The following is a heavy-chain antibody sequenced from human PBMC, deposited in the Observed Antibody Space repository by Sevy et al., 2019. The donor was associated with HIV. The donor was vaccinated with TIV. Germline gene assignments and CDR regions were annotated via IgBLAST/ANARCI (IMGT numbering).Heavy chain of an antibody. J-gene: IGHJ6*02. Sequence: GGCLRLSCAASGFTFSTYAMHWVRQAPGKGLEWVAVISYDGSIKYSADSVKGRFTISRDNSKNTLYLQMNSLRPEDTAVYYCAGERTYYYDSSGSDYGYYGMDVWGQGATVTVSS. V-gene: IGHV3-30*04. CDR1: GFTFSTYA. CDR2: ISYDGSIK. CDR3: AGERTYYYDSSGSDYGYYGMDV. D-gene: IGHD3-22*01.